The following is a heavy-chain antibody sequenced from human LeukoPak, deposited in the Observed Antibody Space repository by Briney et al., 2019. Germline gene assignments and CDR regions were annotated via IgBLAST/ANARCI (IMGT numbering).Heavy chain of an antibody. J-gene: IGHJ4*02. CDR3: ARDLRITFGGANFDDY. Sequence: GGSLRLSCAASGFAFSSYWMSWVRQAPGKGLEWVANIKEDGTEKNYVDSVKGRFTISRDNAKNSLYLQVNSLRGEDTAVYYCARDLRITFGGANFDDYWGQGTPVTVSS. V-gene: IGHV3-7*04. D-gene: IGHD3-16*01. CDR2: IKEDGTEK. CDR1: GFAFSSYW.